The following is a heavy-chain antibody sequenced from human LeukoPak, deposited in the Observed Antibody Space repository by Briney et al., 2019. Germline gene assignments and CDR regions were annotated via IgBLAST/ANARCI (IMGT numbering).Heavy chain of an antibody. CDR1: GGSISSYC. J-gene: IGHJ3*02. Sequence: PSETLSLTCTVSGGSISSYCWSWIRQPPGKGLEWIGYIYYSGSTNYNPSLKSRVTISVDTSKNQFSLKLSSVTAADTAVYYCAREGYCSGGSCYSGDAFDIWGQGTMVTVSS. D-gene: IGHD2-15*01. CDR2: IYYSGST. CDR3: AREGYCSGGSCYSGDAFDI. V-gene: IGHV4-59*01.